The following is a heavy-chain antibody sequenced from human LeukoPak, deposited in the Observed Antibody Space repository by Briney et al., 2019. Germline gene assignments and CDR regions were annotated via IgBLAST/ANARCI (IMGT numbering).Heavy chain of an antibody. CDR2: INPTGTGT. V-gene: IGHV1-46*01. D-gene: IGHD2-8*02. CDR1: GYSFTNYY. J-gene: IGHJ4*02. CDR3: AREESGGYFDY. Sequence: ASVKASCKASGYSFTNYYMHWVRQAPGQGLEWLGLINPTGTGTNYAQKFRGRVTLTRDTSTTTVYMELSSLRSAASAVYYCAREESGGYFDYWGQGTLVTVSS.